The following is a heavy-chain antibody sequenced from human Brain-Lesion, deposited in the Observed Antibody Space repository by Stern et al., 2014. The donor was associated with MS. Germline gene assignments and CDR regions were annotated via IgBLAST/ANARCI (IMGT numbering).Heavy chain of an antibody. D-gene: IGHD3/OR15-3a*01. CDR3: GRAGLDDTFDV. J-gene: IGHJ3*01. V-gene: IGHV4-39*01. CDR1: GGSVSSNRYY. CDR2: IYNRGPT. Sequence: LQLQESGPGLVKPSETLSLTCSISGGSVSSNRYYWGWIRQPPGKGLGWIGIIYNRGPTFNNPSLKSVVSIPMDTSKNQFSLSLSSVPAADTAVYYCGRAGLDDTFDVWGQGTMVTVSS.